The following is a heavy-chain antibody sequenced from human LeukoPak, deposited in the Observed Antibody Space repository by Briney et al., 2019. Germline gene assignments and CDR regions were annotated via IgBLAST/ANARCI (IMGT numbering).Heavy chain of an antibody. CDR1: GFTFSSYG. Sequence: GGTLRLSCAASGFTFSSYGMSWVRQAPGKGLEWVSAISGSGGSTYYADSVKGRFTISRDNSKNTLYLQMNSLRAEDTAVYYCAKVYGSGSYYYFDYWGQGTLVTVSS. D-gene: IGHD3-10*01. J-gene: IGHJ4*02. CDR2: ISGSGGST. CDR3: AKVYGSGSYYYFDY. V-gene: IGHV3-23*01.